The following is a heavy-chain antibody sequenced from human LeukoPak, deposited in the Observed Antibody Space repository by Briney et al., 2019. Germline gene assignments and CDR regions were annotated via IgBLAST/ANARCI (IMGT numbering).Heavy chain of an antibody. D-gene: IGHD6-13*01. Sequence: GGSLRLSCAASGFTFDDYAMHWVRQAPGKGLEWVSGISWNSGSIGYADSVKGRFTTSRDNAKNSLYLQMNSLRAEDTALYYCAKARTVLIAAAGSFDYWGQGTLVTVSS. V-gene: IGHV3-9*01. CDR3: AKARTVLIAAAGSFDY. CDR2: ISWNSGSI. CDR1: GFTFDDYA. J-gene: IGHJ4*02.